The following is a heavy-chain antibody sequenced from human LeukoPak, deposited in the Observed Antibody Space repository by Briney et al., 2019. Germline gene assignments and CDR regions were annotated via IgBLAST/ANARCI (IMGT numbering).Heavy chain of an antibody. CDR3: ARTLWYYFDY. V-gene: IGHV3-48*03. CDR1: GFTFSNYG. Sequence: GGSLRLSCAASGFTFSNYGMSWVRQAPGKGLEWVAFISSNAYTIYYADSVKGRFTISRDNAKNSLYLQMNSLRAEDTAVYYCARTLWYYFDYWGQGSLVTVSS. J-gene: IGHJ4*02. D-gene: IGHD2-21*01. CDR2: ISSNAYTI.